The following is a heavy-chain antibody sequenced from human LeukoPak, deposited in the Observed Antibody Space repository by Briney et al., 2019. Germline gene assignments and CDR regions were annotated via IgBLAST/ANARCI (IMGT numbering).Heavy chain of an antibody. CDR2: INHSGST. Sequence: SETLSLTCDVNGGPFRLYYWNWVRQPPGKGLEWIGEINHSGSTNYNPSLESRVTISVDTSKNQFSLKLSSVTAADTAIYYCARSVSYYISDRGYWGQGIMVTVSS. CDR3: ARSVSYYISDRGY. J-gene: IGHJ4*02. V-gene: IGHV4-34*01. D-gene: IGHD1-26*01. CDR1: GGPFRLYY.